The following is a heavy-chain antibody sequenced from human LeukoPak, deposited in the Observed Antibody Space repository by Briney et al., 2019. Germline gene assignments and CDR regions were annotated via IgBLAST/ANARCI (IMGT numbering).Heavy chain of an antibody. Sequence: ASVKVSCKASGYTFTGYYMHWVRQAPGQGLEWMGRINPNSGGTNYAQKFQGRVTMTRDTSISTAYMELSRVRSDDTAVYYCARGIDTAMANNDYWGQGTLVTVSS. CDR2: INPNSGGT. J-gene: IGHJ4*02. D-gene: IGHD5-18*01. CDR1: GYTFTGYY. CDR3: ARGIDTAMANNDY. V-gene: IGHV1-2*06.